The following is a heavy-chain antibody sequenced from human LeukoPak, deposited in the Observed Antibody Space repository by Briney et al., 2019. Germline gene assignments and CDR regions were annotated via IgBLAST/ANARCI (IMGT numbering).Heavy chain of an antibody. CDR2: IYYSGST. CDR3: ARSIVVVPAAIGGTRYYYYMDV. Sequence: SETLSLTCTVSGGSISSYYWSWIRQPPGKGLEWIGYIYYSGSTNYNPSLKSRVTISVDTSKNQFSLKLSSVTAADTAVYYCARSIVVVPAAIGGTRYYYYMDVWGKGTTVTVSS. J-gene: IGHJ6*03. CDR1: GGSISSYY. D-gene: IGHD2-2*01. V-gene: IGHV4-59*12.